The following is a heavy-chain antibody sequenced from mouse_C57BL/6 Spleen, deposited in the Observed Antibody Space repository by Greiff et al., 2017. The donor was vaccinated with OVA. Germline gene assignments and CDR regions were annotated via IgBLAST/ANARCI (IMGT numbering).Heavy chain of an antibody. CDR3: AKTAALITTVVAPGYFDV. J-gene: IGHJ1*03. D-gene: IGHD1-1*01. V-gene: IGHV2-5*01. CDR2: IWRGGST. Sequence: VKLQESGPGLVQPSQSLSITCTVSGFSLTSYGVHWVRQSPGKGLEWLGVIWRGGSTDYNAAFMSRLSITKDNSKSQVFFKMNSLQADDTAIYYCAKTAALITTVVAPGYFDVWGTGTTVTVSS. CDR1: GFSLTSYG.